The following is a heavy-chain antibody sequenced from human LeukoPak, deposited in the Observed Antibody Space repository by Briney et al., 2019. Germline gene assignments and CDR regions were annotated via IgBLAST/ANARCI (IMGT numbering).Heavy chain of an antibody. CDR2: IYHSGST. CDR3: ARDLSSTNPRGLMDV. D-gene: IGHD2-2*01. CDR1: GGSISSGGYS. Sequence: SETLSLTCAVSGGSISSGGYSWSWIRQPPGKGLEWIGYIYHSGSTYYNPSLKSRVTISVDRSKNQFSLKLSSVTAADTAVYYCARDLSSTNPRGLMDVWGKGTTVTVSS. J-gene: IGHJ6*04. V-gene: IGHV4-30-2*01.